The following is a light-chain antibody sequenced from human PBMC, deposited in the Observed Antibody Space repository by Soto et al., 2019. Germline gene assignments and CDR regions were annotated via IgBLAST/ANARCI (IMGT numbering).Light chain of an antibody. CDR3: QQYGSSPGLT. Sequence: EHVLTQSPGTLSLSPGERATLSCRASQSVSSSYLAWYQQKPGQAPRLLIYGASSRATGIPDRFSGSGSGTDFTLTISRLEPEDFAVYYCQQYGSSPGLTFGGGTKVDIK. CDR1: QSVSSSY. CDR2: GAS. J-gene: IGKJ4*01. V-gene: IGKV3-20*01.